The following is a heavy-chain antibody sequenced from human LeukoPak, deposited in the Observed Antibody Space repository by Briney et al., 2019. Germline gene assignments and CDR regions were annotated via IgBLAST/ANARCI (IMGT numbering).Heavy chain of an antibody. J-gene: IGHJ4*02. CDR3: AKVTRIGISSGYIFDY. V-gene: IGHV3-74*01. Sequence: GGSLRLSCAASGFTFSSYWMHWVRQAPGKGLVWVSRINSDGSSTSYADSVKGRFTISRDNSKNTLYLQMNSLRAEDTAVYYCAKVTRIGISSGYIFDYWGQGTLVTVSS. CDR2: INSDGSST. D-gene: IGHD3-22*01. CDR1: GFTFSSYW.